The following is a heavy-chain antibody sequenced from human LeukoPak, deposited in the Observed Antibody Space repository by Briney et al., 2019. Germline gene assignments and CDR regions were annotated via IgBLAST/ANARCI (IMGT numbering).Heavy chain of an antibody. CDR1: GFTFTSSA. J-gene: IGHJ3*02. CDR2: IVVGSGNT. CDR3: ARGRRPKSHAFDI. V-gene: IGHV1-58*02. Sequence: GASVKVSCKASGFTFTSSAMQWVRQARGQRLEWIGWIVVGSGNTNYAQKFQERVTITRDMSTSTAYMELSSLRSEDTAVYYCARGRRPKSHAFDIWGQGTMVTVSS.